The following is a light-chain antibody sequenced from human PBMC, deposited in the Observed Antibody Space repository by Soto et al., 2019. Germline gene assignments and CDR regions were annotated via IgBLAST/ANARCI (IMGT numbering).Light chain of an antibody. CDR3: AAWDDSLNGPV. Sequence: QSALTQPASVSGSPGQSITISCTGTSSDVGGYNYVSWYQQHPGKAPKVIIYEVINRPSGVSNRFSGSKSGSTASLAISGLQSEDEADYYCAAWDDSLNGPVFGGGTKLTVL. V-gene: IGLV2-14*01. J-gene: IGLJ2*01. CDR2: EVI. CDR1: SSDVGGYNY.